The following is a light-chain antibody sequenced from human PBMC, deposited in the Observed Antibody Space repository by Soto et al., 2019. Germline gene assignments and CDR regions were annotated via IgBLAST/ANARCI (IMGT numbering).Light chain of an antibody. CDR2: EVS. CDR3: SSYTSSSTYV. Sequence: QSVLTQPASVSGSPGQAITISCTGTSSDVGGYDYVSWYQQHPGKAPKLMIYEVSNRPSGVSNRFSGSKSGNTASLTISGLQAEDEADYYCSSYTSSSTYVFATGTKATV. CDR1: SSDVGGYDY. V-gene: IGLV2-14*01. J-gene: IGLJ1*01.